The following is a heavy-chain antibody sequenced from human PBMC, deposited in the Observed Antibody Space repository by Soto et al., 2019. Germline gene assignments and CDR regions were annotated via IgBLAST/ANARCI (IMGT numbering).Heavy chain of an antibody. J-gene: IGHJ4*02. D-gene: IGHD4-17*01. V-gene: IGHV4-59*01. CDR1: GGSISSYY. Sequence: SETLSLTCTVSGGSISSYYWSWIRQPPGKGLEWIGYMYYSGSTNYNPSLKSRVTISVDVSKNQFSLKLRSVTAADTAVYFCARLTTVTIDYWGQGALVTVSS. CDR2: MYYSGST. CDR3: ARLTTVTIDY.